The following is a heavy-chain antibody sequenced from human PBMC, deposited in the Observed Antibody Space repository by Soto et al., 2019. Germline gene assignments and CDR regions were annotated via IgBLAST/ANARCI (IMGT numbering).Heavy chain of an antibody. D-gene: IGHD7-27*01. V-gene: IGHV6-1*01. CDR3: ARDKPQTHSGGWGSIQAFDY. CDR1: GDSVSSNSAA. J-gene: IGHJ4*02. CDR2: TYYRSKWYN. Sequence: KQSQTLSLTCAISGDSVSSNSAAWNWIRQSPSRGLEWLGRTYYRSKWYNDYAVSVKSRITINPDTSKNQFSLQLNSVTPEDTAVYYCARDKPQTHSGGWGSIQAFDYWGQGTLVTVSS.